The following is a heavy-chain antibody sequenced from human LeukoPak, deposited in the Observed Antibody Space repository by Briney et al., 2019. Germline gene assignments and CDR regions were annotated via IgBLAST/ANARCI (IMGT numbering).Heavy chain of an antibody. CDR3: ATIGYSSGWYYFDY. D-gene: IGHD6-19*01. J-gene: IGHJ4*02. Sequence: ASVKVSCKASGYTFTGYYMYWVRQAPGQGLEWMGWINPNSGGTNYAQKFQGRVTMTRDTSISTAYMELSRLRSDDTAVYHCATIGYSSGWYYFDYRGQGTLVTVSS. CDR2: INPNSGGT. CDR1: GYTFTGYY. V-gene: IGHV1-2*02.